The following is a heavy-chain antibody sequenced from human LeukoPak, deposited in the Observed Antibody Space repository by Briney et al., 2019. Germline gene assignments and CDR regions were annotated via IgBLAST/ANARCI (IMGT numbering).Heavy chain of an antibody. CDR1: GGSISSNSYY. D-gene: IGHD3-10*01. CDR2: IYYSGST. J-gene: IGHJ5*02. CDR3: ARHILWFGELLLVQSWFDP. Sequence: SETLSLTCAVSGGSISSNSYYWGWIRQPPGKGLEWIGSIYYSGSTYYNPSLKSRVTISVDTSKNQFSLKLSSVTAADTAVYYCARHILWFGELLLVQSWFDPWGQGTLVTVSS. V-gene: IGHV4-39*01.